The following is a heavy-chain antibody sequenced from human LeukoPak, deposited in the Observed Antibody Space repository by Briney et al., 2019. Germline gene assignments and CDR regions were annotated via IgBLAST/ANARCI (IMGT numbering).Heavy chain of an antibody. Sequence: GESLKISCKGSGYNFTSYWIAWVRQMPGKGLEWMGIIYPGDSDTKYSPSFQGQVTISADKSISTAYLQWSSLKASDTAMYYCARWSGSSQHWSDYWGQGTLVTVSS. J-gene: IGHJ4*02. CDR2: IYPGDSDT. V-gene: IGHV5-51*01. CDR3: ARWSGSSQHWSDY. CDR1: GYNFTSYW. D-gene: IGHD1-26*01.